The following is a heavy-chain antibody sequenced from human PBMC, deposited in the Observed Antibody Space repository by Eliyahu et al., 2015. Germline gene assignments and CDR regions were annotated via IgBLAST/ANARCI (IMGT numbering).Heavy chain of an antibody. Sequence: EVQLVESGGGLVQPGGSLRLSCAASGFTVRDKHMSWVRQAPGTGLEWVSGIYSGDATQYADSVKGRFTISRDNSKNTLYLQMNSLRPEDTAVYFCAGDVPSYGGNGLFDSWGHGTLVTVSS. V-gene: IGHV3-66*01. CDR2: IYSGDAT. CDR1: GFTVRDKH. D-gene: IGHD4-23*01. J-gene: IGHJ4*01. CDR3: AGDVPSYGGNGLFDS.